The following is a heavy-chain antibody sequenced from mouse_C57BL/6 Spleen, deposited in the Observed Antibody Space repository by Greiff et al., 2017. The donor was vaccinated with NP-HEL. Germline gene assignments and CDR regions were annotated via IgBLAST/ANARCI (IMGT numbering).Heavy chain of an antibody. V-gene: IGHV1-26*01. CDR3: ARGSTVVPYYFDY. CDR1: GYTFTDYY. Sequence: EVQLQQSGPELVKPGASVKISCKASGYTFTDYYMNWVKQSHGKSLEWIGDINPNNGGTNYNQKFKGKSTLTVDKSSSTAYMQLSSLTSEDSAVYYCARGSTVVPYYFDYWGQGTTLTVSS. D-gene: IGHD1-1*01. CDR2: INPNNGGT. J-gene: IGHJ2*01.